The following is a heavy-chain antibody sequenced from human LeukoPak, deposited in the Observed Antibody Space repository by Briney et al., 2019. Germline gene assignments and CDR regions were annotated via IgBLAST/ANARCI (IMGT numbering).Heavy chain of an antibody. Sequence: SETLSLTCTVSGGSISSSSYYWGWIRQPPGKGLEWIGSIYASGSTYYNPSLKSRVTISVDTSKNQFSLKLSSVTAADTAVYYCARPGYSSGWYVYWGQGTVVTVSS. J-gene: IGHJ4*02. CDR2: IYASGST. D-gene: IGHD6-19*01. CDR3: ARPGYSSGWYVY. CDR1: GGSISSSSYY. V-gene: IGHV4-39*01.